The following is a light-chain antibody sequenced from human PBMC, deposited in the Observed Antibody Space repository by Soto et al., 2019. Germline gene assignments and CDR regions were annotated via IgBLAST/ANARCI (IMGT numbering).Light chain of an antibody. CDR2: GAS. J-gene: IGKJ5*01. V-gene: IGKV1-39*01. CDR3: QQTYNTPRT. CDR1: QTIGNY. Sequence: DIQVTQSPSSLSASLLDRVTSTCRASQTIGNYLNWYQQKPGKAPKLLIYGASTLQSGVPSRFIGSASETDFTLTISSLQPEDFATYYCQQTYNTPRTFGQGTRLEIK.